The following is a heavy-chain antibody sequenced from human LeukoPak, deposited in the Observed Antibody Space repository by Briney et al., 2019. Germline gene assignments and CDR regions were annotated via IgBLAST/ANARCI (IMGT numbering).Heavy chain of an antibody. D-gene: IGHD1-26*01. Sequence: PGRSLRLSCAASGFTFSSYGMHWVRQAPGKGLEWVSTISGVTTNTYYADSVEGRFTISRDNSKNTLSLQMSSLRAEDAAVYYCAKHNTGNYYDYWGQGALVTVSS. V-gene: IGHV3-23*01. CDR1: GFTFSSYG. CDR2: ISGVTTNT. J-gene: IGHJ4*02. CDR3: AKHNTGNYYDY.